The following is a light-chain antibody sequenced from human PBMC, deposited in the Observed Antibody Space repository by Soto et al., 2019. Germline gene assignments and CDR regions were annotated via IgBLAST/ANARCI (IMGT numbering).Light chain of an antibody. CDR1: QDIRND. CDR2: AAS. Sequence: QIPPSQSYMSSSVGDRVQINCRASQDIRNDLGWYQQKQGKAPKRLIYAASSLQSGVPSRFSGSGSGTEFTLTISSLQPEDFGTYYCLQHNSYPITCGQGPRREIK. V-gene: IGKV1-17*01. CDR3: LQHNSYPIT. J-gene: IGKJ5*01.